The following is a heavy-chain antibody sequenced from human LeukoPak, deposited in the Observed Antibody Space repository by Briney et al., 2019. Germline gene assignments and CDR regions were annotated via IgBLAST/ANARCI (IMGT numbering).Heavy chain of an antibody. Sequence: SVKVSCKASGGTFSSHSFNWVRQAPGQGLERMGGIIPMSSTTKYAQNFQDRVTITADESTSTAFMELSSLRPEDTAVYYCARPRTYYDSWSGYPPFDYWGQGTLVTVSS. V-gene: IGHV1-69*13. J-gene: IGHJ4*02. CDR2: IIPMSSTT. CDR1: GGTFSSHS. CDR3: ARPRTYYDSWSGYPPFDY. D-gene: IGHD3-3*01.